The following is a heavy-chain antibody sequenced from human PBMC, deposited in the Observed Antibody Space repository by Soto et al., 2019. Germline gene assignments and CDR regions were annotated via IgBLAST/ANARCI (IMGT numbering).Heavy chain of an antibody. D-gene: IGHD3-3*01. Sequence: EVQLVESGGGLVQPGGSLRLSCAASGFTFSSYWMSWVRQAPGKGLEWVANIKQDGSEKYYVDSVKGRFTISRDNAKNSLYLQMNSLRAEDTAVYYCARELIDRSSFYDFWSGYLYYYGMDVW. CDR1: GFTFSSYW. J-gene: IGHJ6*01. CDR3: ARELIDRSSFYDFWSGYLYYYGMDV. V-gene: IGHV3-7*03. CDR2: IKQDGSEK.